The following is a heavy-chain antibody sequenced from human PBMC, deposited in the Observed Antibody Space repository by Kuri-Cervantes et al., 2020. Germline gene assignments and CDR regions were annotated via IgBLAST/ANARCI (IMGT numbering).Heavy chain of an antibody. Sequence: ASVKVSCKASGYTFTSYGISWVRQAPGQGLEWMGIINPSSGSTSYAQKFQGRVTMTRDTSTSTVYMELSSLRSEDTAMYYCARGIPAGWRNSHVSWFDPWGQGTLVTVSS. V-gene: IGHV1-46*01. CDR2: INPSSGST. D-gene: IGHD4-23*01. J-gene: IGHJ5*02. CDR3: ARGIPAGWRNSHVSWFDP. CDR1: GYTFTSYG.